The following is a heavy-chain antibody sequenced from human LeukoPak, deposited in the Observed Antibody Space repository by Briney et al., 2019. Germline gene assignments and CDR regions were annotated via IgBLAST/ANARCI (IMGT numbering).Heavy chain of an antibody. CDR1: GFTFSSYA. Sequence: GGSLILSCAASGFTFSSYAMSWVRQAPGKGLEWVSAISGSGGSTYYADSVKGRFTISRDNSKNALYLQMNSLRAEDTAVYYCAASSSWSRPYYFDYRGQGTLVTVSS. D-gene: IGHD6-13*01. J-gene: IGHJ4*02. V-gene: IGHV3-23*01. CDR3: AASSSWSRPYYFDY. CDR2: ISGSGGST.